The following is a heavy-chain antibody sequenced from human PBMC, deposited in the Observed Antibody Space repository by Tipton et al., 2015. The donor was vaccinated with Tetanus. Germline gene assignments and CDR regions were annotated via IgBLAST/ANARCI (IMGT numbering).Heavy chain of an antibody. V-gene: IGHV3-21*01. CDR1: GFIFSNYA. CDR3: ASGSTLDY. Sequence: GSLRLSCSVSGFIFSNYAMNWVRQAPGKGLEWVSSISSTTSYIYYADSVKGRFTISRDNAKNSLYLQMNSLRAEDTAVYYCASGSTLDYWGLGTLVTVSS. CDR2: ISSTTSYI. J-gene: IGHJ4*02. D-gene: IGHD6-25*01.